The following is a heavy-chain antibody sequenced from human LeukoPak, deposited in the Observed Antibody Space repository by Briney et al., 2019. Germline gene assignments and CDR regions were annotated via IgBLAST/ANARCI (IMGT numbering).Heavy chain of an antibody. D-gene: IGHD3-10*01. CDR1: GFTFSSYS. Sequence: PGGSLRLSCAASGFTFSSYSMNWVRQAPGKGLEWVSSISSSSSYIYYADSVKGRFTISRDNAKNSLYLQMSSLRAEDTAVYYCARVEHGSGPGTFDYWGQGTLVTVSS. CDR2: ISSSSSYI. J-gene: IGHJ4*02. CDR3: ARVEHGSGPGTFDY. V-gene: IGHV3-21*01.